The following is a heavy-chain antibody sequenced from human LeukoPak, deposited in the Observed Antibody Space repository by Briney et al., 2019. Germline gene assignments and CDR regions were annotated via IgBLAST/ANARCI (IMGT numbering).Heavy chain of an antibody. CDR2: IWHGQKKE. D-gene: IGHD3-10*01. Sequence: GGSRRLSCAASGFTFSKYGMHWVRQAPGKGLKWVAFIWHGQKKEYYADSVKGRFTISRDNSKNTLDLQMRSLRAEDTAVYYCARADNGSGSYAFDIWGQGTRVTVSS. V-gene: IGHV3-33*08. J-gene: IGHJ3*02. CDR3: ARADNGSGSYAFDI. CDR1: GFTFSKYG.